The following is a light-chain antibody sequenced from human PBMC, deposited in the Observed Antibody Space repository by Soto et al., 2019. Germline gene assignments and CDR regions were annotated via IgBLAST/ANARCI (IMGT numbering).Light chain of an antibody. CDR3: QQYGSSPHT. J-gene: IGKJ4*01. V-gene: IGKV3-20*01. Sequence: EIVLTQSPGTLSLSPGERATLSCRASQSVSSTYLAWYQQKPGQAPGLLLYGASNRASGIPDRFAGSGSATDFNLTTSRMEPEDFAAYYCQQYGSSPHTFGGGPKVDI. CDR2: GAS. CDR1: QSVSSTY.